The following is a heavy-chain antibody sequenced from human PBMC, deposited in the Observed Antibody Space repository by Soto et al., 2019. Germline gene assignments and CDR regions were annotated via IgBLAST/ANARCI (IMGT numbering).Heavy chain of an antibody. CDR2: ISFDGSNE. D-gene: IGHD5-18*01. V-gene: IGHV3-30*18. Sequence: GGSLRLSCAASGFTFSSNAMHWVRQAPGRGLEWVALISFDGSNEYYADSVKGRFTISRDNSKNTLYLQMNSLRAEDTAVYYCAKARGHTYGYPVDYWGQGTLVTVSS. CDR3: AKARGHTYGYPVDY. J-gene: IGHJ4*02. CDR1: GFTFSSNA.